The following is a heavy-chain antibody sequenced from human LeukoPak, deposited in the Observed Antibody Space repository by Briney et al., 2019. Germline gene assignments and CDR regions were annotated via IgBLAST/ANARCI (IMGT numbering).Heavy chain of an antibody. V-gene: IGHV1-46*01. J-gene: IGHJ5*01. CDR3: ATFGQFGSGSYAYNWFDS. Sequence: GASVKVSCKASGYTFIGYYIYWVRQAPGQGPEWMGLINPSGAGTSYAQNFQGRVTMTRDTSITTAYMELSSLRFGDTAMYYCATFGQFGSGSYAYNWFDSWGQGTLVTVSS. D-gene: IGHD3-10*01. CDR2: INPSGAGT. CDR1: GYTFIGYY.